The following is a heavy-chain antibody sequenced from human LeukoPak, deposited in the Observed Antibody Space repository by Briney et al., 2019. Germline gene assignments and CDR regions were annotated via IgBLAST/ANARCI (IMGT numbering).Heavy chain of an antibody. CDR1: GFTFSSYS. CDR3: ARDLYYDILTGYFGY. D-gene: IGHD3-9*01. V-gene: IGHV3-21*01. CDR2: ISSSSSYI. Sequence: GGSLRLSCAASGFTFSSYSMNWVRQAPGKGLEWVSSISSSSSYIYYADSVKGRFTISRDNAKNSLYLQMNSLRAEDTAVYYCARDLYYDILTGYFGYWGQGTLVTVSS. J-gene: IGHJ4*02.